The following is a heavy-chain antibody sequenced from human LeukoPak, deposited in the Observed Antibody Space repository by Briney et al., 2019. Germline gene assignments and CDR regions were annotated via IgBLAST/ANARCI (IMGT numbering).Heavy chain of an antibody. CDR1: GRSISSYC. CDR3: ARQSISGSSLSYFDY. CDR2: IYNSGST. D-gene: IGHD3-22*01. J-gene: IGHJ4*02. V-gene: IGHV4-59*01. Sequence: SETLSLTCTVSGRSISSYCWSWIRQPPGKGLEWNGNIYNSGSTHYNPSLKSRVTISVDTSKSQCSLKLSSVTAADTAVYYCARQSISGSSLSYFDYGGQGTLVTVSS.